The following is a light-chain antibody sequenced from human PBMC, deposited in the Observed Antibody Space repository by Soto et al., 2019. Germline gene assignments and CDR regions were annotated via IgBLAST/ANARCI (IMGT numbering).Light chain of an antibody. J-gene: IGLJ1*01. CDR1: SSNIGAGYD. CDR3: QSYDSTLSARYV. Sequence: QSVLTQPPSVSGAPGQRVTISCTESSSNIGAGYDVHWYQQRPGTAPKLLIFGNINRPSGAPDRFSGSKSGTSASLAITGLQAEDEGDYYCQSYDSTLSARYVFGNGTKVTVL. CDR2: GNI. V-gene: IGLV1-40*01.